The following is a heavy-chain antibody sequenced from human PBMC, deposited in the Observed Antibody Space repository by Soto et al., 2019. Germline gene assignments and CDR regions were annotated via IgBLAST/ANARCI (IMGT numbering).Heavy chain of an antibody. J-gene: IGHJ5*02. CDR2: ISSYNGNT. V-gene: IGHV1-18*01. CDR1: GYTCTSYG. Sequence: QVQLVQSGAEVKKPGASVKVSCKASGYTCTSYGISWVRQATGQKLEWMGWISSYNGNTNYAQKLQGRVTMTTDTSTSAGYMGLRSMRSDDTPVHYGATTAYGDYDNWFDPSGEGALVTVST. D-gene: IGHD4-17*01. CDR3: ATTAYGDYDNWFDP.